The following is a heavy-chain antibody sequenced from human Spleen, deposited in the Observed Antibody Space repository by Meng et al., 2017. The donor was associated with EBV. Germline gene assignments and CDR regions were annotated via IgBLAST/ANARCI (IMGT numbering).Heavy chain of an antibody. CDR1: DLTFSRYW. Sequence: LVGSGGTLVQPGGPLRVSCEVSDLTFSRYWMHWVRQVPGEGLVWVSRINEYGSITNYADSVKGRFTISRDNAKNTLYLQMNSLRAEDTGLYFCSRDLAGSDDSWGQGTLVTVSS. CDR3: SRDLAGSDDS. J-gene: IGHJ5*01. CDR2: INEYGSIT. V-gene: IGHV3-74*01. D-gene: IGHD1-14*01.